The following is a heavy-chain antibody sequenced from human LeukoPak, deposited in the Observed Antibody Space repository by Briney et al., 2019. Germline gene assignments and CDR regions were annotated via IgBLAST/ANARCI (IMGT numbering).Heavy chain of an antibody. CDR1: GYTFTGYY. CDR2: INPNSGGT. J-gene: IGHJ4*02. V-gene: IGHV1-2*02. CDR3: ATLTMVRGVRSDY. Sequence: GASVKVSCKASGYTFTGYYMHWVRQAPGQGLEWMGWINPNSGGTNYAQKFQGRVTMTRDTSISTAYMELSRLRSDDTAVYYCATLTMVRGVRSDYWGQGTLVTVSS. D-gene: IGHD3-10*01.